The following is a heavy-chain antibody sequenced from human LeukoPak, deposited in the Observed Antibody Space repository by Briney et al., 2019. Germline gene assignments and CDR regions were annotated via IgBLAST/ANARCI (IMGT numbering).Heavy chain of an antibody. V-gene: IGHV1-8*01. D-gene: IGHD6-19*01. J-gene: IGHJ4*02. CDR3: ASTPGYSSGWYQGPYFDC. Sequence: ASVKVSCKASGYTFTSYDINWVRQATGQGLEWMGWMNPNSGNTGYAQKFQGRVTMTRNTSISTAYMELSSLRSEDTAVYYCASTPGYSSGWYQGPYFDCWGQGTLVTVSS. CDR2: MNPNSGNT. CDR1: GYTFTSYD.